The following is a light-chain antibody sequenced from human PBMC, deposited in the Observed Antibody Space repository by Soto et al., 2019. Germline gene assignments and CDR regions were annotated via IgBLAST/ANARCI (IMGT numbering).Light chain of an antibody. J-gene: IGLJ1*01. CDR3: SSYTISNTLPFV. CDR2: EVT. Sequence: QSALTQPASVSGSPGQSVTISCTGTSSDVGNYNHVSWYQQHPGKAPKLMIYEVTHRPSGVSNRFSGSKSGNTASLTISGLQAEDEADYYCSSYTISNTLPFVFGTGTKLTVL. CDR1: SSDVGNYNH. V-gene: IGLV2-14*02.